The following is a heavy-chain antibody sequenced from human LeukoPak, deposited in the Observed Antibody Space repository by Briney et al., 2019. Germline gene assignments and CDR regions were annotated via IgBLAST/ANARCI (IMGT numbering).Heavy chain of an antibody. CDR3: ARTPVYGGNSRRDWYFDL. CDR2: IYYSGST. D-gene: IGHD4-23*01. V-gene: IGHV4-59*01. CDR1: GGSISSYY. Sequence: SETLSLTCTVSGGSISSYYWSWIRQPPGKGLEWIGNIYYSGSTNYNPSLKSRVTISVDTSKNQFSLKLSSVTAADTAVYYCARTPVYGGNSRRDWYFDLWGRGTLVTVSS. J-gene: IGHJ2*01.